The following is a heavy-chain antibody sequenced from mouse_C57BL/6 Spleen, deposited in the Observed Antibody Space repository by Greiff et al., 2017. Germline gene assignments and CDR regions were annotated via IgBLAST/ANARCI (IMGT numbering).Heavy chain of an antibody. D-gene: IGHD3-1*01. CDR1: GYTFTGYW. V-gene: IGHV1-9*01. CDR2: ILPGSGGT. J-gene: IGHJ1*03. CDR3: ARRGAPWYFDV. Sequence: VKLMESGAELMKPGASVKLSCKATGYTFTGYWIEWVKQRPGHGLEWIGEILPGSGGTNYNEKFKGKATFTADTSSNTTYMQLSSLTTEDSAIYYCARRGAPWYFDVWGTGTTVTVSS.